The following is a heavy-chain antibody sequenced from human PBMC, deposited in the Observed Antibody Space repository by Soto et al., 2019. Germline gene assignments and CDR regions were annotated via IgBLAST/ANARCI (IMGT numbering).Heavy chain of an antibody. D-gene: IGHD3-3*01. CDR1: GASISGYY. CDR3: ARVDYDFLSGSSPSNYGMDV. Sequence: TSETLSLTCTVSGASISGYYLSWIRQSPRKGLEWIGDIHYRGNTNYNPSLKSRVTMSVDTSKNQFSLNLSSVTAADTAVYYCARVDYDFLSGSSPSNYGMDVWGQGTMVTVSS. CDR2: IHYRGNT. V-gene: IGHV4-59*01. J-gene: IGHJ6*02.